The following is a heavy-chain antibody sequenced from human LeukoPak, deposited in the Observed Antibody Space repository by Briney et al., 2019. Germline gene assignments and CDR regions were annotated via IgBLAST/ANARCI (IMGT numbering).Heavy chain of an antibody. V-gene: IGHV2-70*10. CDR3: ARSVVAPRDYYYYGMDV. D-gene: IGHD2-15*01. CDR2: IDWDDDK. J-gene: IGHJ6*02. Sequence: SWIRQAPGQGLEWVARIDWDDDKYYSTSLKTRLTISKDTSKNQVVLTMTNMDPADTATYYCARSVVAPRDYYYYGMDVWGQGTTVTVSS.